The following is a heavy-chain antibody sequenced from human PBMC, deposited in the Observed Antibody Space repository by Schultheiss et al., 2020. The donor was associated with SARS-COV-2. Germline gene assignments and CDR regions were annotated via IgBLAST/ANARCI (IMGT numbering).Heavy chain of an antibody. Sequence: ASVKVSCKASGGTFSSYAISWVRQATGQGLEWMGWMNPNSGNTGYAQKFQGRVTITADKSTSTAYMELSSLRSEDTAVYYCARPDSSSWYWEDLAFDIWGQGTMVTVSS. CDR1: GGTFSSYA. CDR3: ARPDSSSWYWEDLAFDI. D-gene: IGHD6-13*01. CDR2: MNPNSGNT. V-gene: IGHV1-8*03. J-gene: IGHJ3*02.